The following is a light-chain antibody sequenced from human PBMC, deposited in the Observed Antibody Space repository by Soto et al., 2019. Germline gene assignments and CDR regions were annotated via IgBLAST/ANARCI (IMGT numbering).Light chain of an antibody. CDR1: QGISSY. Sequence: DIQVTQSPSSLSASVGXRVTITCXASQGISSYLAWYQQKPGKAPKLLIYAASTLQSGVPSRFSGSGPGTDFTPTSSGLQPEDFATYYCQQLNSYPITFGQGTRLEIK. J-gene: IGKJ5*01. V-gene: IGKV1-9*01. CDR2: AAS. CDR3: QQLNSYPIT.